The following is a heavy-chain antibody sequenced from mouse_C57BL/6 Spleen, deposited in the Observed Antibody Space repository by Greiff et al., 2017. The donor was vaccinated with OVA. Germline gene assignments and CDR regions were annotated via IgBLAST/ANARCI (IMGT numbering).Heavy chain of an antibody. V-gene: IGHV14-4*01. J-gene: IGHJ4*01. CDR2: IDPENGDT. Sequence: VQLQQSGAELVRPGASVKLSCTASGFNIKDDYMHWVKQRPEQGLEWIGWIDPENGDTEYASKFQGKATITADTSSNTAYLQLSSLTSEDTAVYYCTPSHYYGSSYEAMDYWGQGTSVTVSS. CDR1: GFNIKDDY. D-gene: IGHD1-1*01. CDR3: TPSHYYGSSYEAMDY.